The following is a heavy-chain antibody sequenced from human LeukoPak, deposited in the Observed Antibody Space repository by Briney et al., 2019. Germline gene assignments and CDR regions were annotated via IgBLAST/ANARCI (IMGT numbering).Heavy chain of an antibody. J-gene: IGHJ4*02. V-gene: IGHV3-30*14. CDR3: ARDSSHYYDSSETPYYFDY. CDR1: GFTFSSYP. D-gene: IGHD3-22*01. Sequence: PGGSLRLSCAASGFTFSSYPLHWVRQAPGKGLEWVALISYDGSNKYYAASVKGRFTISRDNSKNTLYLQMNSLRAEDTAVYYCARDSSHYYDSSETPYYFDYWGQGTLVTVSS. CDR2: ISYDGSNK.